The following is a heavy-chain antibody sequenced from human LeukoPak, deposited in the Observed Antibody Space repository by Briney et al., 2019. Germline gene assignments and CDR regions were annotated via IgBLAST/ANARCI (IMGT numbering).Heavy chain of an antibody. V-gene: IGHV3-30*03. J-gene: IGHJ4*02. CDR3: ARDLNLGTTDSY. Sequence: PGRSLGLSCAASGFTFTAYGMHWVRQAPGKGLEWLAVISFDGSGQYYADSVKGRFTISRDDSKNMLYLQMNSLRVEDTAVYYCARDLNLGTTDSYWGQGTLVTISS. CDR2: ISFDGSGQ. CDR1: GFTFTAYG. D-gene: IGHD1-14*01.